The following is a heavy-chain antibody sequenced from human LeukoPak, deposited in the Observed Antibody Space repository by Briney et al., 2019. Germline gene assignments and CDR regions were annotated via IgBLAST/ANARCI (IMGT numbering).Heavy chain of an antibody. CDR2: INPNSGGT. CDR3: ARGGVYDSSGYATIQLDY. D-gene: IGHD3-22*01. V-gene: IGHV1-2*04. Sequence: GASVKVSCKASGYTFTGYYMHWVRQAPGQGLEWMGWINPNSGGTNYAQKFQGWVTMTRDTSISTVYMELSRLRSDDTAVYYCARGGVYDSSGYATIQLDYWGQGTLVTVSS. CDR1: GYTFTGYY. J-gene: IGHJ4*02.